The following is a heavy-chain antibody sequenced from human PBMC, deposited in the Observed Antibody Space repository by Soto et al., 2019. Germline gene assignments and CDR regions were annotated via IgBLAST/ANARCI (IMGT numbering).Heavy chain of an antibody. Sequence: GGSLRLSCAASGFKFSNYGMHWGCQTPGKGLEWVAVLSYDGSNTYCADSVKGRFTISRDTSKNTLYLQMNSLRAEDTAVYYCANDYLEHLVRGWFDPWGQGTLVTVSS. D-gene: IGHD6-6*01. CDR1: GFKFSNYG. CDR3: ANDYLEHLVRGWFDP. CDR2: LSYDGSNT. V-gene: IGHV3-30*18. J-gene: IGHJ5*02.